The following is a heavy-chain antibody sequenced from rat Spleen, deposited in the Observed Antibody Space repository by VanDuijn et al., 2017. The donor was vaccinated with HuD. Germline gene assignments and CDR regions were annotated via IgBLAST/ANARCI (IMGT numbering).Heavy chain of an antibody. V-gene: IGHV5-31*01. CDR1: GFTFNNYW. CDR2: ISNSGGSI. D-gene: IGHD1-11*01. CDR3: ARQEDYGGYSRDYFGY. J-gene: IGHJ2*01. Sequence: EVQLVESGGGLVQPGRSLKLSCVASGFTFNNYWMTWIRQAPGKGLEWVASISNSGGSIYYPDSVKGRFTISRDNAKNTLYLQMDSLRSEDTATYYCARQEDYGGYSRDYFGYWGQGVVVTVSS.